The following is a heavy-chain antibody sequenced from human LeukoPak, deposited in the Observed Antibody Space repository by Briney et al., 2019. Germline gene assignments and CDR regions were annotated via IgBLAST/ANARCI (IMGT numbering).Heavy chain of an antibody. CDR3: ASSPKGALMVPYYFDY. CDR1: GYTFTSYY. CDR2: INPSGGST. Sequence: ASVKVSCKESGYTFTSYYMHRVRQAPGQGLEWMGIINPSGGSTSYVQKFQGRVTMTRDTSTSTVYMELSSLRSEDTAVYYCASSPKGALMVPYYFDYWGQGTLVTVSS. V-gene: IGHV1-46*01. J-gene: IGHJ4*02. D-gene: IGHD2-8*01.